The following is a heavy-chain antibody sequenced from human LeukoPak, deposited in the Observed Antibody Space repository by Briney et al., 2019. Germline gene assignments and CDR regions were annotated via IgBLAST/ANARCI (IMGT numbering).Heavy chain of an antibody. CDR3: VRDGSSGWHFDY. CDR2: IYSNGNT. V-gene: IGHV3-53*01. Sequence: GGSLRLSCEASGFSVSNYMSWVRQAPGKGLEWVSVIYSNGNTYYADSVKGRFTISRDNSKNTLYLQMNSLRAEDTAVYYCVRDGSSGWHFDYWGQGTLVTVSS. CDR1: GFSVSNY. D-gene: IGHD6-19*01. J-gene: IGHJ4*02.